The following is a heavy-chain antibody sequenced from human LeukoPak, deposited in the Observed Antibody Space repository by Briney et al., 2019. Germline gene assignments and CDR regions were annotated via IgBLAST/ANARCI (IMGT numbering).Heavy chain of an antibody. V-gene: IGHV4-59*01. D-gene: IGHD3-22*01. CDR3: ARVTYDSSGYYYTYYYYVDV. CDR1: GGSISGYY. CDR2: IYSSGST. Sequence: SETLSLTCTVSGGSISGYYLTWIRQPPGKGLEWIGYIYSSGSTKYNPSLKSRVTISVDTSKDQFSLNLSSVTAADTAVYYCARVTYDSSGYYYTYYYYVDVWGNGTTVTVSS. J-gene: IGHJ6*03.